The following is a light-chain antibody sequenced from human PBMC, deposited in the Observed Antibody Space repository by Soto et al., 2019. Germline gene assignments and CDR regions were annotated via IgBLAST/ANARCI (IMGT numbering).Light chain of an antibody. V-gene: IGLV1-44*01. Sequence: QSVVTQPPSASGTPGQRVTISCSGSSSNIGTNAVNWCQQLPGTAPRLLIYSNDQRPPGVPDRFSGSKSGTSASLGISGLQAEDEADYYCQSYDSSLSGSDWVFGGGTKLTVL. CDR3: QSYDSSLSGSDWV. J-gene: IGLJ3*02. CDR1: SSNIGTNA. CDR2: SND.